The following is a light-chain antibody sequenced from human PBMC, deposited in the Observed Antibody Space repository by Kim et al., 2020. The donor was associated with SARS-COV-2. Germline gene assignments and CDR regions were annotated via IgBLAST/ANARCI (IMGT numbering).Light chain of an antibody. J-gene: IGKJ4*01. CDR1: QSVSPY. CDR2: DAS. V-gene: IGKV3-11*01. CDR3: QQRGDWPLT. Sequence: LSAGERATLSCRASQSVSPYLAWYQQKPGQPPRLVIYDASNRATGIPARFSGSGSGTDFTLTISGLEPEDSAVYYCQQRGDWPLTFGGGTKVDIK.